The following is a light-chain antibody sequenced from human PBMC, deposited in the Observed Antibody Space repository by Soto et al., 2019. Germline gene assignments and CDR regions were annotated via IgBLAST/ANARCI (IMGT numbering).Light chain of an antibody. CDR2: DAS. Sequence: EIVLTQSPDTLSLSPGERATLPCRASQSVTSSYLAWYQQRPGQAPRLLIYDASSRAPGIPDRFSGSGSETDFTLTISRLEPEDFAVYYCQQYGSSPRLTFGGGTKVEI. CDR1: QSVTSSY. CDR3: QQYGSSPRLT. V-gene: IGKV3-20*01. J-gene: IGKJ4*01.